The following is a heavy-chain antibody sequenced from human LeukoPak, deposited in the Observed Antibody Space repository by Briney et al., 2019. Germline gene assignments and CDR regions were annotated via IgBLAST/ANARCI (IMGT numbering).Heavy chain of an antibody. D-gene: IGHD5-18*01. CDR3: AREVGYSYGPDY. CDR2: MSGSGGSI. J-gene: IGHJ4*02. Sequence: GGSLRLSCAASGFTFSSYAMNWVRQAPGKGLEWVSAMSGSGGSIYYADSVKGRFTISRDNSKNTLYLQMSSLRAEDTAVYYCAREVGYSYGPDYWGQGTLVTVSS. V-gene: IGHV3-23*01. CDR1: GFTFSSYA.